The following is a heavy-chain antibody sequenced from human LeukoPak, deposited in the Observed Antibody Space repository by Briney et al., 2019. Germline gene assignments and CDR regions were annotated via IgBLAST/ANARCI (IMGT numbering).Heavy chain of an antibody. CDR1: GFTVSSNY. D-gene: IGHD3-10*01. V-gene: IGHV3-53*01. J-gene: IGHJ6*03. CDR2: IYSGGST. Sequence: GGSLRLSCAASGFTVSSNYMSWVRQAPGKGLEWVSVIYSGGSTYYADSVKGRFTISRDNSKNTLYLQMNSLRAEDTAVYYCARGFGGVIIWVPKVGGGRERRYYYYYMDVWGKGTTVTISS. CDR3: ARGFGGVIIWVPKVGGGRERRYYYYYMDV.